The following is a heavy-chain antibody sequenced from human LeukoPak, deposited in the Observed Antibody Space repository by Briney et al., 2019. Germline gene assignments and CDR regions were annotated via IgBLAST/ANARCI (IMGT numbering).Heavy chain of an antibody. D-gene: IGHD6-13*01. CDR3: AKGSLWDSSSWYRYYYMDV. CDR2: ISGSGGST. CDR1: GFTFSSYA. J-gene: IGHJ6*03. Sequence: GGSLRLSCAASGFTFSSYAMSWVRQAPGKGLEWVSAISGSGGSTYYADSVKGRFTISRDNSKNTLYLQTNSLRAEDTAVYYCAKGSLWDSSSWYRYYYMDVWGKGTTVTVSS. V-gene: IGHV3-23*01.